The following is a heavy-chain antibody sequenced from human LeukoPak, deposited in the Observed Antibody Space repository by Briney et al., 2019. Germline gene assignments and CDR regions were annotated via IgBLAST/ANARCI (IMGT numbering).Heavy chain of an antibody. CDR1: GASVSSGSFY. CDR2: IYTSGST. D-gene: IGHD3-3*01. CDR3: ARADARSRSWFDP. J-gene: IGHJ5*02. Sequence: PSETLSLTCTVSGASVSSGSFYWSWIRQPAGKGLEWIGRIYTSGSTNYNPSLKSRVTMSVDTSENQFSLKLSSVIAADTAVYYCARADARSRSWFDPWGQGTLVTVSS. V-gene: IGHV4-61*02.